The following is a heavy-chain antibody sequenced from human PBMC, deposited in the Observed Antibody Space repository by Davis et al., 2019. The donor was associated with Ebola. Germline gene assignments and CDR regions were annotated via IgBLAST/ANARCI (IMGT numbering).Heavy chain of an antibody. Sequence: GGSLRLSCAASGFTFSTYSMSWVRQAPGKALEWVSSISSDSDYIYYADSAKGRFTISRDNAKNSLFLQMNSLRAEDTAVYYCARDRPLDFFFGDYYGMDVWGQGTTVTVPS. CDR3: ARDRPLDFFFGDYYGMDV. D-gene: IGHD3-16*01. V-gene: IGHV3-21*01. CDR1: GFTFSTYS. J-gene: IGHJ6*02. CDR2: ISSDSDYI.